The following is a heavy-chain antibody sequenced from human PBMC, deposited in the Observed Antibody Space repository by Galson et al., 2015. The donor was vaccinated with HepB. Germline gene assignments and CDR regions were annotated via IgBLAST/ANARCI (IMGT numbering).Heavy chain of an antibody. J-gene: IGHJ6*02. CDR3: TRDRYCTSTTCSGYYYGMDV. D-gene: IGHD2-2*01. V-gene: IGHV3-48*02. CDR2: ISRSSSNR. CDR1: GFTFSTYS. Sequence: SLRLSCAASGFTFSTYSMNWVRQAPGKGLEWTSYISRSSSNRYYADSVNGRFTIPRDDAKNSLYLQMNSLRDEDTAVYYCTRDRYCTSTTCSGYYYGMDVWGQGTTATVSS.